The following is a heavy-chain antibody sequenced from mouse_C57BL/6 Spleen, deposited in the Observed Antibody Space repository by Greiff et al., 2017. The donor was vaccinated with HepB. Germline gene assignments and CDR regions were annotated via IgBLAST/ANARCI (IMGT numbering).Heavy chain of an antibody. CDR3: ARGVTTVVSRYFDV. D-gene: IGHD1-1*01. J-gene: IGHJ1*03. CDR2: ISYDGSN. Sequence: VQLQQSGPGLVKPSQSLSLTCSVTGYSITSGYYWNWIRQFPGNKLEWMGYISYDGSNNYNPSLKNRISITRDTSKNQFFLKLNSVTTEDTATYYRARGVTTVVSRYFDVWGTGTTVTVSS. V-gene: IGHV3-6*01. CDR1: GYSITSGYY.